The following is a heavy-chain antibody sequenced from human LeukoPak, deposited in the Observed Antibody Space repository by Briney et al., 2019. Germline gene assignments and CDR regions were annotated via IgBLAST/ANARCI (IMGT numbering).Heavy chain of an antibody. Sequence: PSETLSLTCAVYGGSFSGYYWSWIRQPPGKGLEWIGEINHSGSTNYNPSLKSRVTISIDTSKNQFSLKLSSVTAADTAVYYCARVGAKYPSDIWGRGTLVTVSS. CDR3: ARVGAKYPSDI. J-gene: IGHJ2*01. CDR1: GGSFSGYY. CDR2: INHSGST. V-gene: IGHV4-34*01. D-gene: IGHD1-26*01.